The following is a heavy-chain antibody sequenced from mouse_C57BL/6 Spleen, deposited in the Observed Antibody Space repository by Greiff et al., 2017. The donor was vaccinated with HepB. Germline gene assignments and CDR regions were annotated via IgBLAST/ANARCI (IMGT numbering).Heavy chain of an antibody. CDR2: IWSGGST. CDR1: GFSLTSYG. CDR3: ARSGDYDGGGYYAMGY. D-gene: IGHD2-4*01. Sequence: QVHVKQSGPGLVQPSQSLSITCTVSGFSLTSYGVHWVRQSPGKGLEWLGVIWSGGSTDYNAAFISRLSISKDNSKSQVFFKMNSLQADDTAIYYCARSGDYDGGGYYAMGYWGQGTSVTVSS. J-gene: IGHJ4*01. V-gene: IGHV2-2*01.